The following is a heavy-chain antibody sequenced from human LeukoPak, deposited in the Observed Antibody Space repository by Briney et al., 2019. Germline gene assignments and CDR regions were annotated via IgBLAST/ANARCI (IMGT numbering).Heavy chain of an antibody. Sequence: GGSLRLSCAASGSTFSSYAMHWVRQAPGKGLEWVAVISYDGSNKYYADSVKGRFTISRDNSKNTLYLQMNSLRPEDTAMYYCARDTYDSIHGMDVWGQGTTVTVSS. CDR1: GSTFSSYA. V-gene: IGHV3-30*04. D-gene: IGHD3-22*01. CDR3: ARDTYDSIHGMDV. CDR2: ISYDGSNK. J-gene: IGHJ6*02.